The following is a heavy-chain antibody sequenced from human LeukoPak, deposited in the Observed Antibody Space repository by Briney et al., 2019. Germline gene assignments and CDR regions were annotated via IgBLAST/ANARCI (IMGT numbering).Heavy chain of an antibody. CDR2: INPNSGGT. CDR1: GYTFTGYY. V-gene: IGHV1-2*02. Sequence: GASVKVSCKASGYTFTGYYMHWVRQAPGQGLEWMGWINPNSGGTNYAQKFQGRVTMTRDTSISTAYMELSRLRSDDTAVYYCARAGIPRSSGYYDYWGQGTLVTVSS. D-gene: IGHD3-22*01. J-gene: IGHJ4*02. CDR3: ARAGIPRSSGYYDY.